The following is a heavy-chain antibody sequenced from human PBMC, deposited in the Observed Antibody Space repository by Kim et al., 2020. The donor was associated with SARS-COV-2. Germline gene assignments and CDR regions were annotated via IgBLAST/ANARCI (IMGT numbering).Heavy chain of an antibody. V-gene: IGHV3-23*01. CDR1: GFTFSAYA. J-gene: IGHJ4*02. D-gene: IGHD1-26*01. CDR3: GKHIGGYYGAEYFDS. Sequence: GGSLRLSCVGSGFTFSAYALSWVRQAQGPGLEWVSLISVNGRSAYYGDPVQRRFTIYRDNSKNTLYRQMHSLGAEDAALYYCGKHIGGYYGAEYFDSWGQGTLVTVSS. CDR2: ISVNGRSA.